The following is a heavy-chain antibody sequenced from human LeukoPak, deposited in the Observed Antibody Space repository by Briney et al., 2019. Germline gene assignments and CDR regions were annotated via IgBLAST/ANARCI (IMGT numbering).Heavy chain of an antibody. CDR3: AKDSDDILTGTTDFDY. D-gene: IGHD3-9*01. Sequence: GGSLRLSCAASGFTFSSYGMHWVRQAPGKGLEWVAFIRYDGSNKYYADSVKGRFTISRDNAKNSLYLQMNSLRAEDTALYYCAKDSDDILTGTTDFDYWGQGTLVTVSS. CDR1: GFTFSSYG. J-gene: IGHJ4*02. CDR2: IRYDGSNK. V-gene: IGHV3-30*02.